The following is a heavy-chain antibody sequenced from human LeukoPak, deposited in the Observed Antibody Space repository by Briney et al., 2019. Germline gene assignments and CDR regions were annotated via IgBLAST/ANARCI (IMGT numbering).Heavy chain of an antibody. CDR2: IYPGDSDT. Sequence: GXXLKISCKGSGHSFASYWIGWVRQMPGKGLEWMGIIYPGDSDTRYSPSFQGQVTISADKSISTAYLQWSSLKASDTAMYYCARTSRVDTAMVRYWGQGTLVTVSS. CDR3: ARTSRVDTAMVRY. V-gene: IGHV5-51*01. CDR1: GHSFASYW. J-gene: IGHJ4*02. D-gene: IGHD5-18*01.